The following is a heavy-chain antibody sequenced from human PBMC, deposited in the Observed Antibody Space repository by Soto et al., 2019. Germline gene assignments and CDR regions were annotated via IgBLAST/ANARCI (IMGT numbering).Heavy chain of an antibody. CDR3: ARHVQKAYCGGDCYTIFDY. Sequence: QLQLQESGPGLVKPSETLSLTCTVSGGSISSSSYYWGWIRQPPGKGLEWIGSIYYSGSTYYNPSLKSRVTISVDTSKNQFSLKLSSVTAADTAVYYCARHVQKAYCGGDCYTIFDYWGQGTLVTVSS. CDR2: IYYSGST. V-gene: IGHV4-39*01. D-gene: IGHD2-21*02. CDR1: GGSISSSSYY. J-gene: IGHJ4*02.